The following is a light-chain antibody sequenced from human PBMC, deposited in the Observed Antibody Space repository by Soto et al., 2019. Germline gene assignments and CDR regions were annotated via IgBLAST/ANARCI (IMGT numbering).Light chain of an antibody. CDR3: QQSYNAPFT. CDR2: AAS. J-gene: IGKJ2*01. Sequence: DLQMTQSPSSLSASVGDRVTITCRTSQTISSYLNWYQQKPGKAPKLLIYAASSLQSGVPSRFSGSGSGTDFTLTINSLQPEDFATYYCQQSYNAPFTFGQGTKLDIK. V-gene: IGKV1-39*01. CDR1: QTISSY.